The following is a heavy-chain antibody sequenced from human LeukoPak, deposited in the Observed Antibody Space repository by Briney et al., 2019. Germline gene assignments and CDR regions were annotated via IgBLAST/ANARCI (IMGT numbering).Heavy chain of an antibody. CDR2: ISGSGGST. J-gene: IGHJ4*02. V-gene: IGHV3-23*01. CDR1: GFTFSSYA. D-gene: IGHD3-10*01. CDR3: AKGSGSPPSEFDY. Sequence: QAGGSLRLSCAASGFTFSSYAMSWVRQAPGKGLEWVSAISGSGGSTYYADSVKGQFTISRDNSKNTLYLQMNSLRAEDTAVYYCAKGSGSPPSEFDYWGQGTLVTVSS.